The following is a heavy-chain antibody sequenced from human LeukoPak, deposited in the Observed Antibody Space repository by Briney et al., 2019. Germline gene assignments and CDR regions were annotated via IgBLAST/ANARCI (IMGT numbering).Heavy chain of an antibody. Sequence: GGSLRLSCAASGFSVSSNYMSWVRQAPGKGLTWVSVIYSSGSTYYADSVKGRFAISRDDSKNTLHLQMDSLRAEDTAIYYCARAHGRITRDAYFDYWGQGTLVTVSS. V-gene: IGHV3-53*01. CDR1: GFSVSSNY. CDR2: IYSSGST. CDR3: ARAHGRITRDAYFDY. J-gene: IGHJ4*02. D-gene: IGHD3-10*01.